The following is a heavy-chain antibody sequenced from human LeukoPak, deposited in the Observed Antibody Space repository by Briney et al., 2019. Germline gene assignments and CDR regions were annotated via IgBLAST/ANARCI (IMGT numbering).Heavy chain of an antibody. CDR1: GFTLSSYD. J-gene: IGHJ1*01. CDR2: IGTAGDT. V-gene: IGHV3-13*01. Sequence: PGGSLRLSCAASGFTLSSYDMHWVRQATGEGLGWVSAIGTAGDTYYAGSVRGRFTASRDNAKNTLYLQMNSLRAEDTAVYYCARGPYSASWYGSEYFQHWGQGTLVTVSS. D-gene: IGHD6-13*01. CDR3: ARGPYSASWYGSEYFQH.